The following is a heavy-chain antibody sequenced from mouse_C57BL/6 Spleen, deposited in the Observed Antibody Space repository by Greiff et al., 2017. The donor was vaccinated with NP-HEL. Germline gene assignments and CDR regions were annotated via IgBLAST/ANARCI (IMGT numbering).Heavy chain of an antibody. CDR2: ISTGGGST. D-gene: IGHD2-4*01. Sequence: EVMLVESGGGLVQPGGSLKLSCAASGFTFSDYYMYWVRQTPEKRLEWVAYISTGGGSTYYPDTVKGRFTISRDNAKNTLYLQMSRLKSEDTAMYYCARPYYDDYDWHAMDYWGQGTSVTVSA. J-gene: IGHJ4*01. CDR3: ARPYYDDYDWHAMDY. CDR1: GFTFSDYY. V-gene: IGHV5-12*01.